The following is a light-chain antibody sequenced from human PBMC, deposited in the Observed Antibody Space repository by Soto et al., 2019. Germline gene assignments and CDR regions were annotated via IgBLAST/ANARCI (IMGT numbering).Light chain of an antibody. V-gene: IGLV2-8*01. CDR1: DNDVGRYDY. CDR2: EVS. CDR3: MSYVGGNSVA. Sequence: QSVLTQPPSASGSPGMSVTLSCSGTDNDVGRYDYVSWYQQHPGKAPKLLIYEVSKRPSGVPDRFSASKSVNTASLTVSGLQGEDEADYYCMSYVGGNSVAFGGGTKLTVL. J-gene: IGLJ2*01.